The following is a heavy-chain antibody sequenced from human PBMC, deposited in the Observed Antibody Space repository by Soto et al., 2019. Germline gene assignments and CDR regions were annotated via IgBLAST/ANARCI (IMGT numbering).Heavy chain of an antibody. J-gene: IGHJ6*02. CDR3: ARDGSGDYDYGMDV. D-gene: IGHD4-17*01. V-gene: IGHV4-61*01. CDR1: GGSVSSGIYY. CDR2: IYYSGST. Sequence: SETLSLTCTVSGGSVSSGIYYWSWIRQPPGKGLEWIGYIYYSGSTNYNPSLKSRVTISVDTSKNQFSLKLSSVTAADTAVYYCARDGSGDYDYGMDVWGQGTTVTVSS.